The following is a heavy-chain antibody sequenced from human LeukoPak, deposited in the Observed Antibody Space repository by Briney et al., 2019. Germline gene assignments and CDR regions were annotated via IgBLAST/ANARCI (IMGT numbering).Heavy chain of an antibody. D-gene: IGHD1-1*01. CDR1: GGSFNDYD. V-gene: IGHV4-34*01. CDR2: INESGAT. CDR3: ARYVPVKTGPTRASFDY. Sequence: SETLSLTCAVYGGSFNDYDWSWVRQAPGRGLQWIGEINESGATNCDPSLKSRVTMSIDTSKSQFSLSLRSVTAADTAVYFCARYVPVKTGPTRASFDYWGQGILVSVSS. J-gene: IGHJ4*02.